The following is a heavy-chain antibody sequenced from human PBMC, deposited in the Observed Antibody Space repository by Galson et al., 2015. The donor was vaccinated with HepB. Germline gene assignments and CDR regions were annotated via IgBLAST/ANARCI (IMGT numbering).Heavy chain of an antibody. Sequence: SLRLSCAASGFPFSDYWMNWVRHVSGKGFEWVANISQDGSEKNYVDSVKGRFTISRDKSKNSLYLQMNSLRAEDTAVYYCARDPWAKRNSGPFDYWGQGTLVTVSS. CDR2: ISQDGSEK. V-gene: IGHV3-7*03. CDR3: ARDPWAKRNSGPFDY. J-gene: IGHJ4*02. D-gene: IGHD3-10*01. CDR1: GFPFSDYW.